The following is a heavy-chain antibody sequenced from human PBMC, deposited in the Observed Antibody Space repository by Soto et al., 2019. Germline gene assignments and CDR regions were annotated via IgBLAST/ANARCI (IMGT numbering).Heavy chain of an antibody. CDR3: ARQLVPFGQGFD. J-gene: IGHJ4*02. CDR2: IYYSGST. Sequence: PSETLSLTCTVSGGSISSSSDYWGWIRQPPGKGLEWIGSIYYSGSTYYNPSLKSRVTISVDTSKNQFSLKLSSVTAADTAVYYCARQLVPFGQGFDWGQGTLVTVSS. D-gene: IGHD3-10*01. CDR1: GGSISSSSDY. V-gene: IGHV4-39*01.